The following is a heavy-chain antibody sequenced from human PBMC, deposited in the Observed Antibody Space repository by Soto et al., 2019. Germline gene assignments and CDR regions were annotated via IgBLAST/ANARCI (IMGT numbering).Heavy chain of an antibody. J-gene: IGHJ6*02. CDR2: ISYDGSNK. V-gene: IGHV3-30-3*01. Sequence: GGSLRLPCAASGFTFSSYAMHWVRQAPGKGLEWVAVISYDGSNKYYADSVKGRFTISRDNSKNTLYLQMNSLRAEDTAVYYCARDDGIAVAGTGVMHYYYGMDVWGQGTTVTVSS. CDR3: ARDDGIAVAGTGVMHYYYGMDV. CDR1: GFTFSSYA. D-gene: IGHD6-19*01.